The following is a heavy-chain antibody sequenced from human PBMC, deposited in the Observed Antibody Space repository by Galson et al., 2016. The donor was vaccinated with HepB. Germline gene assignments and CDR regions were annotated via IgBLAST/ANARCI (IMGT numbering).Heavy chain of an antibody. V-gene: IGHV1-69*13. J-gene: IGHJ5*02. CDR3: ARTYYYDGSGYLMGNWFDP. Sequence: SVKVSCKASGGTFSTYAISWVRQAPGQGLEWMGGIIPIFGTKYAQKFQGRVTITADESTTTTYMELSSLRSEDTAVYYCARTYYYDGSGYLMGNWFDPWGQGTLVTVSA. CDR1: GGTFSTYA. CDR2: IIPIFGT. D-gene: IGHD3-22*01.